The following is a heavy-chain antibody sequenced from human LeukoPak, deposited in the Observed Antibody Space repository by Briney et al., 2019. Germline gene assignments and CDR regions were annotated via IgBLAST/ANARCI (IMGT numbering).Heavy chain of an antibody. CDR2: IYTSGST. CDR1: GGSISSYY. D-gene: IGHD6-13*01. Sequence: SETLSLTCTVSGGSISSYYWSWIRQPAGKGLEWIGRIYTSGSTNYNPSLKSRVTMSVGTSKNQFSLKLSSVTAADTAVYYCARDYSSSWYFDYWGQGTLVTVSS. V-gene: IGHV4-4*07. J-gene: IGHJ4*02. CDR3: ARDYSSSWYFDY.